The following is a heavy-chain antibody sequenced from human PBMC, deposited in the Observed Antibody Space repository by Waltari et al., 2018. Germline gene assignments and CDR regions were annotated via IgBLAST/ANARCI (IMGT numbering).Heavy chain of an antibody. CDR2: INHSGST. CDR3: ARGSEQQLTP. D-gene: IGHD6-13*01. CDR1: GGSFSGYY. V-gene: IGHV4-34*01. J-gene: IGHJ5*02. Sequence: QVQLQQWGAGLLKPSETLSLTCAVYGGSFSGYYWSWIRQPPGKGLEWIGEINHSGSTNYHPSLKSRVTISVDTSKNQFSLKLSSVTAADTAVYYCARGSEQQLTPWGQGTLVTVSS.